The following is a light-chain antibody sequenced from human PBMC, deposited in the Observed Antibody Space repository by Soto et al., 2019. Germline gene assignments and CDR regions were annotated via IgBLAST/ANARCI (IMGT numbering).Light chain of an antibody. J-gene: IGKJ4*01. CDR2: GAS. CDR1: QSVSSSY. V-gene: IGKV3-20*01. Sequence: EIVLTQSPGTLSLSPGERATLSCRASQSVSSSYLAWYQPKPGQAPRLLIYGASSSATGIPDRFSGSGSGTNFTLTISRLEPEGFAVYYYQQYGSSPLTFGGGTKVEIK. CDR3: QQYGSSPLT.